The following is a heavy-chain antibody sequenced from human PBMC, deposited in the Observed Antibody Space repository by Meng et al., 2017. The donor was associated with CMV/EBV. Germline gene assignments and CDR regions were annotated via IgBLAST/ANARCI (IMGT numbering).Heavy chain of an antibody. CDR3: ARVGDSGGPLGY. D-gene: IGHD3-16*01. Sequence: GESLKISCAASGFTFSSYAMHWVRQAPGKGLEWVAVISYDGSNKYYADSVKGRFTISRDNSKNTLYLQMNSLRGEDTAVYFCARVGDSGGPLGYWGQGTLVTVSS. J-gene: IGHJ4*02. CDR2: ISYDGSNK. CDR1: GFTFSSYA. V-gene: IGHV3-30-3*01.